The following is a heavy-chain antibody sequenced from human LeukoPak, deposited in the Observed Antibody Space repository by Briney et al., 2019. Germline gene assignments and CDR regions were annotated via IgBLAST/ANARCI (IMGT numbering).Heavy chain of an antibody. J-gene: IGHJ6*02. V-gene: IGHV3-11*01. CDR1: GFTFSDYY. CDR3: ARVGGWLARDYADV. D-gene: IGHD4-17*01. Sequence: GGSLRLSCAASGFTFSDYYMSWIRQAPGKGLEWVSYISSSGSTIYYADSVKGRFTISRDNAKNSLYLQMKSLRAEDTAVYYCARVGGWLARDYADVWGQGTTVTVSS. CDR2: ISSSGSTI.